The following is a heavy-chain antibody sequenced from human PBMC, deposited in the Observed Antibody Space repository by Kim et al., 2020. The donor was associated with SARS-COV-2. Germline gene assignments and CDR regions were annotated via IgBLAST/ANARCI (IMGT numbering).Heavy chain of an antibody. D-gene: IGHD1-1*01. J-gene: IGHJ1*01. CDR1: GGSMTTTAYY. CDR3: ARMLLGSSLDS. Sequence: SETLSLTCTVSGGSMTTTAYYWGWVRQPPGKGLEWIGSILYTVSTYHSGSTYYNSSLESRLTISFDTSKNQFSLRLTSVTAADTAVYYSARMLLGSSLDSWGQGTLVTVSS. CDR2: ILYTVSTYHSGST. V-gene: IGHV4-39*07.